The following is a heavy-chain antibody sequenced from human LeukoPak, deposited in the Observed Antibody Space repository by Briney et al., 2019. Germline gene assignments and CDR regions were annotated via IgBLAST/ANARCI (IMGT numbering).Heavy chain of an antibody. J-gene: IGHJ4*02. V-gene: IGHV6-1*01. CDR3: ARDPRTPAFDF. D-gene: IGHD1-14*01. Sequence: SQTLSLTCAISGDSFSSNSAAWSWLRQSPSRGLEWLGTTYYRSKWYNDYAVSVKSRITINPDTSKNQFSLQLNSVTPEDTAVYYCARDPRTPAFDFWGQGTLVTVSS. CDR2: TYYRSKWYN. CDR1: GDSFSSNSAA.